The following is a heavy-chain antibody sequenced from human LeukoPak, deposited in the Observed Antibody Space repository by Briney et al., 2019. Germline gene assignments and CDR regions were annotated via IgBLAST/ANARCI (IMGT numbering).Heavy chain of an antibody. D-gene: IGHD6-13*01. CDR2: IYFSGST. CDR1: GGSIRSSSYY. CDR3: ARGGIATPGVGGYFDY. V-gene: IGHV4-39*01. J-gene: IGHJ4*02. Sequence: PSETLSLTCNVSGGSIRSSSYYWAWVRQPPGKGLEWIGTIYFSGSTYYNPSLKSRVLIAADTSKNQFSLKLSAVTAADTALYYCARGGIATPGVGGYFDYWGQGIFVTVSS.